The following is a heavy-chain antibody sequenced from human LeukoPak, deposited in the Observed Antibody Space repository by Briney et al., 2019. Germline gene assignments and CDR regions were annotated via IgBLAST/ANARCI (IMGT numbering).Heavy chain of an antibody. D-gene: IGHD5-18*01. J-gene: IGHJ4*02. Sequence: SETLSLTCTVSGGSISSSSYYWGWIRQPPGKGLEWIGYIYYSGSTNYNPSLKSRVTISVDTSKNQFSLKLSSVTAADTAVYYCATLGGGYSYGETDFEYNDYWGQGTLVTVSS. V-gene: IGHV4-61*05. CDR3: ATLGGGYSYGETDFEYNDY. CDR1: GGSISSSSYY. CDR2: IYYSGST.